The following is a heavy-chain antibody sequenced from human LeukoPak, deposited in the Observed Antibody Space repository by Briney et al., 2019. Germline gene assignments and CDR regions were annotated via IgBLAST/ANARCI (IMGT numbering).Heavy chain of an antibody. J-gene: IGHJ4*02. CDR2: ISGSGGST. CDR1: EFTLSSYA. CDR3: AKAAQVAGRPNLGGHFDY. D-gene: IGHD6-6*01. Sequence: GGSLRLSCAASEFTLSSYAMSWVRQAPGKGLEWVSTISGSGGSTYYAESVKGRFTISRDNNKNTLYLQMNSLRADDTAVYYCAKAAQVAGRPNLGGHFDYWGQGTLVIVSS. V-gene: IGHV3-23*01.